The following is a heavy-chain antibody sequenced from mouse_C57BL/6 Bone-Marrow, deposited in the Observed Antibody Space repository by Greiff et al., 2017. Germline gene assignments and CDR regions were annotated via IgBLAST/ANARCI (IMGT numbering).Heavy chain of an antibody. CDR1: GYSITSGYY. V-gene: IGHV3-6*01. D-gene: IGHD1-1*01. Sequence: EVKLMESGPGLVKPSQSLSLTCSVTGYSITSGYYWNWIRQFPGNKLEWMGYISYDGSNNYNPSLKNRISITRDTSKNQFFLKLNSVTTEDTATYYCARDYYYYGSDYWGQGATLTDSS. CDR3: ARDYYYYGSDY. J-gene: IGHJ2*01. CDR2: ISYDGSN.